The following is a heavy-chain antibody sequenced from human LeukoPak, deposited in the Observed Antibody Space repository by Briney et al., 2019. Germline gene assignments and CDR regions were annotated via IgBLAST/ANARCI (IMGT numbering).Heavy chain of an antibody. Sequence: KSGGSLRLSCAASGFTFKNAWMSWVRQAPGKGLEWVGHITSETDGGTTDYAAPVKGRFTISRDDSQNMLYLQINSLNTEDTAVYYCMSRAYNIGWVRDVGYWGQGTLVTVSS. V-gene: IGHV3-15*01. J-gene: IGHJ4*02. CDR1: GFTFKNAW. CDR3: MSRAYNIGWVRDVGY. D-gene: IGHD6-19*01. CDR2: ITSETDGGTT.